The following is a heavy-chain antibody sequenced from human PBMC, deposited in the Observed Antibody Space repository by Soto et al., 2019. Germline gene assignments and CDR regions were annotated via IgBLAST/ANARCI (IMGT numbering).Heavy chain of an antibody. J-gene: IGHJ6*02. CDR3: ARASITMVRGATYYYYGMDV. CDR2: INHSGST. V-gene: IGHV4-34*01. D-gene: IGHD3-10*01. Sequence: TLSLTCAVYGGSFSGYYWSWIRQPPGKGLEWIGEINHSGSTNYNPSLKSRVTISVDTSKNQFSLKLSSVTAADTAVYYCARASITMVRGATYYYYGMDVWGQGTTVTVSS. CDR1: GGSFSGYY.